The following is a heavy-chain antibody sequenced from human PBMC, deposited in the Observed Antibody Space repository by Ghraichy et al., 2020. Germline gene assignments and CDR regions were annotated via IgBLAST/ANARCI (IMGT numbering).Heavy chain of an antibody. V-gene: IGHV7-4-1*02. J-gene: IGHJ5*02. Sequence: ASVKVSCKASGYTFTTYAINWLRQAPGQGLEWMGWINTNTGNPTYAQGFTGRFVFSLDTSVSTAYLQISSLKAEDTAVYLCARQGGIPGGITDWFGPWGQGTLVTVSS. CDR2: INTNTGNP. CDR3: ARQGGIPGGITDWFGP. CDR1: GYTFTTYA. D-gene: IGHD6-13*01.